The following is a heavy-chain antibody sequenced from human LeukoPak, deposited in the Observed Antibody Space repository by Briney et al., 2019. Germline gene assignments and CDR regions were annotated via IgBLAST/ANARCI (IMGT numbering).Heavy chain of an antibody. V-gene: IGHV1-2*06. J-gene: IGHJ4*02. Sequence: ASVKVSCKASGGTFSSYAISWVRQAPGQGLEWMGRINPNSGGTNYAQNFQGRVTMTRDTSISTAYMELGSLRSDDTAVYYCAREGGDSSSWFPYWGQGTLVTVSS. CDR2: INPNSGGT. CDR3: AREGGDSSSWFPY. CDR1: GGTFSSYA. D-gene: IGHD6-13*01.